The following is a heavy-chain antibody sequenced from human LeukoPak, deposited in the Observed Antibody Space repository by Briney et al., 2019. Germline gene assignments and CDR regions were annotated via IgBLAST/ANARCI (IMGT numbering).Heavy chain of an antibody. J-gene: IGHJ4*02. D-gene: IGHD3-22*01. CDR3: AKNNYYDSSGYYSLFDY. V-gene: IGHV3-30*18. Sequence: PGGSLRLSCAASGFTFSSYGMHWVRQAPGKGLEWVAVISYDGSNKYYADSVKGRFTISRDNSKNTLYLQMNSLRAEDTAVYYCAKNNYYDSSGYYSLFDYWGQGTLVTVSS. CDR2: ISYDGSNK. CDR1: GFTFSSYG.